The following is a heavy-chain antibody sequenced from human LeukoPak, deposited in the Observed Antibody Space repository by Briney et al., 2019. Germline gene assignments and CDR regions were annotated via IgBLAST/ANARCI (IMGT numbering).Heavy chain of an antibody. CDR2: ISGSGGSS. J-gene: IGHJ4*02. D-gene: IGHD5-12*01. CDR1: GFTFNSYG. Sequence: GGSLRLSCAASGFTFNSYGMSWVRQAPGKGLEWVSAISGSGGSSNYADSVKGRFTISRDNSKNTLYLQMNSLRAEDTAVYYCARQEGYSGYLDYWGQGTLVTVSS. V-gene: IGHV3-23*01. CDR3: ARQEGYSGYLDY.